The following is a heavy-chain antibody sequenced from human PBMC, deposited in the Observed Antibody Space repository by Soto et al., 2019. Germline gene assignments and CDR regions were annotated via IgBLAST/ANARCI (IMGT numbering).Heavy chain of an antibody. CDR1: GFSFGSYA. CDR2: ISGSDGKT. Sequence: DVQLWESGGDLVQPGGSLRLSCAASGFSFGSYALSWVRQAPGKGLEWVSTISGSDGKTFYADAVKGRFSISRDTSQNTLYLQMNSLRADDTAIYYCARWSYLDYWGQGTRVTVSS. D-gene: IGHD3-3*01. CDR3: ARWSYLDY. J-gene: IGHJ4*02. V-gene: IGHV3-23*01.